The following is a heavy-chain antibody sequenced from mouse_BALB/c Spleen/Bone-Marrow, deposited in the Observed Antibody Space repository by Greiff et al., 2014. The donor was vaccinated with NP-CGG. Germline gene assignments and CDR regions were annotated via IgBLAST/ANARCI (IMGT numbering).Heavy chain of an antibody. V-gene: IGHV5-6-4*01. CDR2: ISSGGSYT. J-gene: IGHJ2*01. Sequence: EVKLVESGGGLVKPGGSLKLSCAASGFTFSSYTMSWVRQTPEKRLEWVATISSGGSYTYYPDSVKGRFTISRDNAKNTLYLQMSSLKSEDTAMYYCTSDRGGITTVVATPFDYWGQGTTLTVSS. D-gene: IGHD1-1*01. CDR3: TSDRGGITTVVATPFDY. CDR1: GFTFSSYT.